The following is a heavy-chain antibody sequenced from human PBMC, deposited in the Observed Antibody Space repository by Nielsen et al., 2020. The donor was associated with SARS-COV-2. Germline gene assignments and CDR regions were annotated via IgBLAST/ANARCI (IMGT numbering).Heavy chain of an antibody. V-gene: IGHV3-74*01. D-gene: IGHD3-10*01. Sequence: GESLKISCAASGFTFSNYAMTWARQAPGKGLVWVSRIKTDGSSTYYADSVKGRFTISRNSAKTSLYLQMNSLRAEDTAVYYCARGSNYGYNWFDPWGQGTLVTVSS. CDR3: ARGSNYGYNWFDP. CDR2: IKTDGSST. CDR1: GFTFSNYA. J-gene: IGHJ5*02.